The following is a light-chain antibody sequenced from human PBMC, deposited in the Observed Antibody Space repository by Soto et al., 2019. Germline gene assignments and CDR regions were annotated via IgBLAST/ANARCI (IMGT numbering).Light chain of an antibody. CDR2: DVT. Sequence: QSVLTQPRSVSGSPGQSVTISCTGTSSDVGGYNRVSWYQQHPGKAPKFMIYDVTERPSGVPDRFSASKSGNTASLTISGLQAEDEADYYCCSYAGNYTVIFGGGTKLTVL. V-gene: IGLV2-11*01. CDR3: CSYAGNYTVI. CDR1: SSDVGGYNR. J-gene: IGLJ2*01.